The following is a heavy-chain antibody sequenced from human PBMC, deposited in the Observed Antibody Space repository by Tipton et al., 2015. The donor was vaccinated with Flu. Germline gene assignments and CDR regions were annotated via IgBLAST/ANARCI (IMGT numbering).Heavy chain of an antibody. CDR3: GRGPGAIN. Sequence: SLRLSCAASGFTFSGYWMQWVRQAPGKGLVWVSRINGDGITTNYADSVKGRFTISRDNAKNTLYLQMNSLRAEDTAVYYCGRGPGAINWGQGTLVTVSS. D-gene: IGHD2-2*02. J-gene: IGHJ4*02. V-gene: IGHV3-74*01. CDR1: GFTFSGYW. CDR2: INGDGITT.